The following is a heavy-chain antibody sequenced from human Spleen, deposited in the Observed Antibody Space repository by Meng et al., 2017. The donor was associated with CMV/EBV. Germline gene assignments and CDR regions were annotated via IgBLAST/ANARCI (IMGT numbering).Heavy chain of an antibody. V-gene: IGHV4-39*01. CDR3: ARTLRKYCSSTSCFRGLKWFDP. D-gene: IGHD2-2*01. Sequence: SETLSLTCTVSSDSIISGSYYWGWIRQPPGKGLEWIGSIYYSGTTHYNPSLKSRVTMSADTSKNQFSLKLSSVTAADTSVYYCARTLRKYCSSTSCFRGLKWFDPWGQGTLVTVSS. CDR2: IYYSGTT. J-gene: IGHJ5*02. CDR1: SDSIISGSYY.